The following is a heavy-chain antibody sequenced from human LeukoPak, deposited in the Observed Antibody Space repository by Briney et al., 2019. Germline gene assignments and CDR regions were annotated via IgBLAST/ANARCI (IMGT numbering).Heavy chain of an antibody. CDR2: IIENGSNQ. J-gene: IGHJ4*02. CDR1: GFTFSSYW. Sequence: PGGSLRLSCAASGFTFSSYWMHWVRQAPGKGLDWVAVIIENGSNQYYADSVKGRFTISRDNSKNTLFLQMNSLRGEDTAMYYCARVQGGGYRTADYWGQGTLVTVSS. D-gene: IGHD6-19*01. V-gene: IGHV3-30*03. CDR3: ARVQGGGYRTADY.